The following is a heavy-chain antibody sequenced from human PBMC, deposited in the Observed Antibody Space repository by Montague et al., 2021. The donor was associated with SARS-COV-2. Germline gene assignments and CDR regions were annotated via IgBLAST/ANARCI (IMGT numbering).Heavy chain of an antibody. J-gene: IGHJ4*02. V-gene: IGHV4-59*01. Sequence: SETLSLTCTVAGASIRSYYWSWIRQPPGKGLEWIGNIYYSGITNYKPSLKSRVTTSIDTSKNQFSLRLSSVTAADTAVYYCARVRLTGTTAPYFDYWGQGTLVTVSS. CDR2: IYYSGIT. D-gene: IGHD1-1*01. CDR1: GASIRSYY. CDR3: ARVRLTGTTAPYFDY.